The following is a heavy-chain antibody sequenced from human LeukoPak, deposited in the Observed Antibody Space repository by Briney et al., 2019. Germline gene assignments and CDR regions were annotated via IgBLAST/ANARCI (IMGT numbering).Heavy chain of an antibody. CDR2: IIVGSGET. D-gene: IGHD5-12*01. CDR3: AAERYSGSCCWFDP. CDR1: GFAFTSSA. J-gene: IGHJ5*02. Sequence: ASVKVSCKASGFAFTSSAIQWVRQARGQRLEWLGWIIVGSGETSYAQKLQERVAITTDMSTGTSYMELSSLSPEDTAVYSCAAERYSGSCCWFDPWGQGTLVTVSS. V-gene: IGHV1-58*02.